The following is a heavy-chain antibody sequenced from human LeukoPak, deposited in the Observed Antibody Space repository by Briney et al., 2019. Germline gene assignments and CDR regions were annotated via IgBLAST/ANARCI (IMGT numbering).Heavy chain of an antibody. CDR1: GFTFSSYW. CDR2: IYSDGSST. J-gene: IGHJ4*02. D-gene: IGHD5-18*01. CDR3: ARGLGGYSYGSHDY. V-gene: IGHV3-74*01. Sequence: KAGGSLRLSCAASGFTFSSYWMHWVRQAPGKGLVWVSRIYSDGSSTSYADSVKGRFTISRDNAKNTLYLQMNSLRAEDTAVYYFARGLGGYSYGSHDYWGQGTLVTVSS.